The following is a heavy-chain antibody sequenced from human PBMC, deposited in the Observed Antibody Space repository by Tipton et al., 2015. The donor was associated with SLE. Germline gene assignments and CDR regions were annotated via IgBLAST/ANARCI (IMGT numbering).Heavy chain of an antibody. D-gene: IGHD3-16*01. CDR3: ARGRGGEFLDY. J-gene: IGHJ4*02. CDR1: GFTFSTSA. CDR2: IWYDGSNK. V-gene: IGHV3-33*01. Sequence: RSLRLSCAASGFTFSTSAMHWARQAPGKGLEWVAVIWYDGSNKFYADSVRGRFTISRDNSKNTVSLQMNSLRVEDTAVYFCARGRGGEFLDYWGQGTLVTVSS.